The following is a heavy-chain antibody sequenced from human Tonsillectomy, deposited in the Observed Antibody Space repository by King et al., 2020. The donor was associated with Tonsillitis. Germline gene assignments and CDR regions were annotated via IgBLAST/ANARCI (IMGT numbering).Heavy chain of an antibody. J-gene: IGHJ5*02. CDR1: GFTFSSYS. Sequence: VQLVESGGGLVKPGGSLRLSCAASGFTFSSYSMNWVRQAPGKGLEWVSSISSSSSYIYYADSVKGRFTISRDNAKNSLYLQMNSLRAEDTAVYYCARGGGIYVSGSYDWFDPWGQGTLVTVSS. CDR2: ISSSSSYI. V-gene: IGHV3-21*01. CDR3: ARGGGIYVSGSYDWFDP. D-gene: IGHD3-10*01.